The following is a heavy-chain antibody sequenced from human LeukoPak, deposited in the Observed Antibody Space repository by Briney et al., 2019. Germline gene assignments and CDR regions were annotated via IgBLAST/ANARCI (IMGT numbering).Heavy chain of an antibody. Sequence: SVKVSCKASGGTFSSYAISWVRQAPGQGLEWMGGIIPIFGTANYAQKFQGRVTITTDESTSTAYMELGSLRSEDTAVYYCARVIAARPNYYYYMDVWGKGTTVTVSS. CDR1: GGTFSSYA. V-gene: IGHV1-69*05. CDR3: ARVIAARPNYYYYMDV. D-gene: IGHD6-6*01. CDR2: IIPIFGTA. J-gene: IGHJ6*03.